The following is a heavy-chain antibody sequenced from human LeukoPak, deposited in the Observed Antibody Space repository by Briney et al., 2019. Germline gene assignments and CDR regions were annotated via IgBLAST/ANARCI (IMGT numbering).Heavy chain of an antibody. CDR2: ISSNGGST. CDR3: VKGWAGSVYDYHY. V-gene: IGHV3-64D*06. D-gene: IGHD5/OR15-5a*01. Sequence: GGSLRLSCSASGFTFSSYAMHWVRQAPGRGLEYVSAISSNGGSTNYGDFVKGRFTFSRDNSKNTLYLQMSSLRAEDTALYYCVKGWAGSVYDYHYWGQGTLVTVSS. J-gene: IGHJ4*02. CDR1: GFTFSSYA.